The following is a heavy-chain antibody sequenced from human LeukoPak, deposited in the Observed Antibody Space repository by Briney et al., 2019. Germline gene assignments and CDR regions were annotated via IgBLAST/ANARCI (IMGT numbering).Heavy chain of an antibody. Sequence: ASVKVSCKASGYTFTGYYMHWVRQAPGQGLEWMGWINPNSGGTNYAQKFQGRVTMTRDTSISTAYMELSRLRSDDTAVYYCARDYGSGSYYLYWGQGTLVTVSS. J-gene: IGHJ4*02. CDR1: GYTFTGYY. D-gene: IGHD3-10*01. CDR3: ARDYGSGSYYLY. V-gene: IGHV1-2*02. CDR2: INPNSGGT.